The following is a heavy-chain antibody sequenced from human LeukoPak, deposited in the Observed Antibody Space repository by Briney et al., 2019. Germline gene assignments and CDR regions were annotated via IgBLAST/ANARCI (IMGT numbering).Heavy chain of an antibody. CDR2: ISWNSGSI. CDR1: GFTFNDYA. CDR3: VKAYDY. V-gene: IGHV3-9*01. J-gene: IGHJ4*02. Sequence: GGSLRLSCAASGFTFNDYAMHWVRQAPGKGLEWVSGISWNSGSIAYADSVKGRLTISRDNAKNSLYLQMSSLRAEDTALYYCVKAYDYWGQGTLVTVSS.